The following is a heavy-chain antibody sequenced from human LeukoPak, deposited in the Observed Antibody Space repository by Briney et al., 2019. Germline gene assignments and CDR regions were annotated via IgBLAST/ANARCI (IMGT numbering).Heavy chain of an antibody. CDR1: GFTFSSYS. Sequence: PGGSLRLSCAASGFTFSSYSMNWVRQAPGKGLEWVSSISSSSSYIYYADSVKGRFTISRDNAKNSLYLQMNSLRAEDTAVYYCASLGVVAATYWFDPWGQGTLVTVSS. CDR3: ASLGVVAATYWFDP. D-gene: IGHD2-15*01. CDR2: ISSSSSYI. J-gene: IGHJ5*02. V-gene: IGHV3-21*04.